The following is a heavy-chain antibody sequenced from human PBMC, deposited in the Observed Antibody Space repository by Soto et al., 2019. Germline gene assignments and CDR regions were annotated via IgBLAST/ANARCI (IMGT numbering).Heavy chain of an antibody. CDR1: GGSISSADLY. D-gene: IGHD5-18*01. J-gene: IGHJ6*02. Sequence: SETLSLTCTVSGGSISSADLYWSWIRQPPGKGLEWIGYIYYSGTTYYNPSLKSRVTISVDTSMNQFSLKVSSVSAADTAVYYCDRALIQLWPHYYYGMDVWGQGTTVTVS. CDR3: DRALIQLWPHYYYGMDV. V-gene: IGHV4-30-4*01. CDR2: IYYSGTT.